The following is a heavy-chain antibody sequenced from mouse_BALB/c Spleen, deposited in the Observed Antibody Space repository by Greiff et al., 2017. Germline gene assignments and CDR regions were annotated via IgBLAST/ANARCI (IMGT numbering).Heavy chain of an antibody. V-gene: IGHV5-6-5*01. J-gene: IGHJ4*01. Sequence: VQLKESGGGLVKPGGSLKLSCAASGFTFSSYAMSWVRQTPEKRLEWVASISSGGSTYYPDSVKGRFTISRDNARNILYLQMSSLRSEDTAMYYCARGRDGNYAMDYWGQGTSVTVSS. CDR1: GFTFSSYA. CDR2: ISSGGST. D-gene: IGHD2-1*01. CDR3: ARGRDGNYAMDY.